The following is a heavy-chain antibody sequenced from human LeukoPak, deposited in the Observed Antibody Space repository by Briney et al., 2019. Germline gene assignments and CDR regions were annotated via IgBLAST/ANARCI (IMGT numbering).Heavy chain of an antibody. V-gene: IGHV1-24*01. J-gene: IGHJ6*03. CDR1: GFTLSELS. CDR3: ATGVYCASTTCPGYRNYYYFMDV. CDR2: FDLADGET. D-gene: IGHD2-2*01. Sequence: GASVKVSCRVSGFTLSELSMRWVRQAPGKGLEWVGGFDLADGETIYAQRFRGRVMSTDDRSTNTAYMELSSLSADDTAVYYCATGVYCASTTCPGYRNYYYFMDVWGEGTTVTVSS.